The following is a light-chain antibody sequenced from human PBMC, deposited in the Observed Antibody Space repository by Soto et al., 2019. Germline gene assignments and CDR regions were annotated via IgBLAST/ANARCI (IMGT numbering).Light chain of an antibody. J-gene: IGKJ1*01. V-gene: IGKV1-5*01. CDR1: QSISSW. CDR3: QQGET. CDR2: DAS. Sequence: DIQMTQSPSTLSASVGDRVTITCRASQSISSWLAWYQQKPGKAPKLLIYDASSLESGVLSRFSGSGSGTEFTLTISSLQPDDFATYYCQQGETFGQGTKVEIK.